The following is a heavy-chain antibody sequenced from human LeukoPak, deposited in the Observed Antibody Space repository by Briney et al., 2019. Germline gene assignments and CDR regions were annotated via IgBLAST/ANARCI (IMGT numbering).Heavy chain of an antibody. J-gene: IGHJ4*02. CDR2: IYYSGST. D-gene: IGHD3-10*01. Sequence: SETLSLTCTVSGGSISSYYWSWIRQPPGKGLEWIGYIYYSGSTNYNPSLKSRVTISVDMSKNQFSLKLRSVTAADTAVYYCARGMVRGVFDYWGQGTLVTVSS. CDR3: ARGMVRGVFDY. V-gene: IGHV4-59*01. CDR1: GGSISSYY.